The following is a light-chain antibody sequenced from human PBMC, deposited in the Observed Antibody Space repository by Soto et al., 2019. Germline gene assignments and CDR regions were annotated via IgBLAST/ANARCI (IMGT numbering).Light chain of an antibody. J-gene: IGLJ1*01. V-gene: IGLV2-14*01. CDR3: SSYTRSSTGGYV. CDR1: SSDVGGYNY. Sequence: QSALTQPASVSGSPGQSITISCTGTSSDVGGYNYVSWYQQHPGKAPKLMIYEVSNRPSGVSNRFSGSKSGNTASLTISGLQAEDEADYYCSSYTRSSTGGYVFGTGTKLNVL. CDR2: EVS.